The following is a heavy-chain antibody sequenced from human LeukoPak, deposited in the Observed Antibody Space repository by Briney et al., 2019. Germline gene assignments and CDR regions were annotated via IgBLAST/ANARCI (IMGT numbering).Heavy chain of an antibody. D-gene: IGHD5-12*01. J-gene: IGHJ4*02. Sequence: SSETLSLTCSVSGGSISRSRCYWGWSRQPPGKGLEWIGTIYNNGDTYYNPSLKSRLTISVDTSKNQFSLELTSVTAADTAVYYCAIVGCSGSDYFTDYWGQGTLVTVSS. CDR3: AIVGCSGSDYFTDY. CDR2: IYNNGDT. CDR1: GGSISRSRCY. V-gene: IGHV4-39*01.